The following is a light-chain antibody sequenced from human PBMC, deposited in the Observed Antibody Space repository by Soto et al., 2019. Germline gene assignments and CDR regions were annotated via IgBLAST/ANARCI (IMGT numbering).Light chain of an antibody. J-gene: IGKJ4*01. CDR3: QQYGSSPT. Sequence: EIWLTQSPGTLSLSPGERATLSCRASQSVGKNYLGWYQQKPGQAPRLLVYDASTRATGVPDRFSGSGSGTDFTLTISRLEPEDFAVYYCQQYGSSPTFGEGTKVDI. V-gene: IGKV3-20*01. CDR2: DAS. CDR1: QSVGKNY.